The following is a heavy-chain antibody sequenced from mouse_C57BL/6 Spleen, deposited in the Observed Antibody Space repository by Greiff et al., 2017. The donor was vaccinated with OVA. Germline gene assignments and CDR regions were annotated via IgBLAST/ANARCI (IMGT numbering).Heavy chain of an antibody. Sequence: VQLVESGAELAKPGASVKLSCKASGYTFTSYWMHWVKQRPGQGLEWIGYINPSSGYTKYNQKFKDKATLTADKSSSTAYMQLSSLTYEDSAVYYWARIITTPGWYFDVWGTGTTVTVSS. V-gene: IGHV1-7*01. CDR2: INPSSGYT. CDR1: GYTFTSYW. D-gene: IGHD1-1*01. CDR3: ARIITTPGWYFDV. J-gene: IGHJ1*03.